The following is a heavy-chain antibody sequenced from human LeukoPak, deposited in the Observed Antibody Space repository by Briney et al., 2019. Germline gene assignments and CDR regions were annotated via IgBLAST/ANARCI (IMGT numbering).Heavy chain of an antibody. CDR3: STGDREFDF. CDR2: MFINGNT. Sequence: PAETLSLICSVSGGPISNWFWSWIRQPAGKGLEWIGRMFINGNTIYNSSLESRATISVDKSTNQVFLKLTAVTAADTAVYYCSTGDREFDFWGRGTLVTVSS. CDR1: GGPISNWF. V-gene: IGHV4-4*07. J-gene: IGHJ2*01.